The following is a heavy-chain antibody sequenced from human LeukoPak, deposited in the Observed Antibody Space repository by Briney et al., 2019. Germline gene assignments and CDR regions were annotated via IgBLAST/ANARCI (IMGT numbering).Heavy chain of an antibody. V-gene: IGHV3-30*18. D-gene: IGHD3-3*01. J-gene: IGHJ6*02. Sequence: PGGSLRLSSAASGFIFSYYVMHWVRPAPGKGLEWVAIISFDGSKKYYADSVKGRFAISRDNSENTLYLRMNSLRAEDTALYYCAKPYYDFWSAYSGGGSMNVWGQGTTVTVSS. CDR3: AKPYYDFWSAYSGGGSMNV. CDR2: ISFDGSKK. CDR1: GFIFSYYV.